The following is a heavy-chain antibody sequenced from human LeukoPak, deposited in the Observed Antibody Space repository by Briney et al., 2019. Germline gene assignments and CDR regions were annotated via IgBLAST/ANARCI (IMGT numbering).Heavy chain of an antibody. Sequence: SETLSLTCTVSGGSISSSSYYWGWIRQPPGKGLEWIGYIYYGGTTNYNPSLKSRVTISVDTSNNQFSLKLSSVTAADTAVYYCARAREIDAFDIWGQGTMVTVSS. D-gene: IGHD5-24*01. CDR1: GGSISSSSYY. CDR2: IYYGGTT. J-gene: IGHJ3*02. V-gene: IGHV4-39*07. CDR3: ARAREIDAFDI.